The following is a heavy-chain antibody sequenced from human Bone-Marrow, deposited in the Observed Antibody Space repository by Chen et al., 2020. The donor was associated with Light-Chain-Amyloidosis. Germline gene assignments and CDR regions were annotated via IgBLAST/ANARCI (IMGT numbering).Heavy chain of an antibody. V-gene: IGHV4-4*07. J-gene: IGHJ6*03. CDR3: ARSSSSWYEEYYYYYYHMDV. Sequence: QVQLQESGPGLVKPSETLSLTCTVSGGSISSYYWSWIRQPAGKGLEWIGRIYTSGSTNYNPSLKSRVTMSVDTSKNQFSLKLSSVTAADTAVYYCARSSSSWYEEYYYYYYHMDVWGKGTTVTVSS. D-gene: IGHD6-13*01. CDR1: GGSISSYY. CDR2: IYTSGST.